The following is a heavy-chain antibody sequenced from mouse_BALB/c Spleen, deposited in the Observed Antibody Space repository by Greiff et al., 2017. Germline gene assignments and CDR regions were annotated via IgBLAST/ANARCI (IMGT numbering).Heavy chain of an antibody. V-gene: IGHV1-14*01. CDR1: GYTFTSYV. J-gene: IGHJ4*01. CDR3: ARGGYPYYYAMDY. D-gene: IGHD2-2*01. Sequence: EVKLVESGPELVKPGASVKMSCKASGYTFTSYVMHWVKQKPGQGLEWIGYINPYNDGTKYNEKFKGKATLTSDKSSSTAYMELSSLTSEDSAVYYCARGGYPYYYAMDYWGQGTSVTVSS. CDR2: INPYNDGT.